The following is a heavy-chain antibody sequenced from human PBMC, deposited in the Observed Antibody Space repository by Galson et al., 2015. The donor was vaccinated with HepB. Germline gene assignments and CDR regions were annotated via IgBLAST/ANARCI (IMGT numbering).Heavy chain of an antibody. V-gene: IGHV1-3*01. D-gene: IGHD3-10*02. J-gene: IGHJ6*02. CDR3: AREPMVGELFSSYYYYGMDV. Sequence: SVKVSCKASGYTFTSYAMHWVRQAPGQRLEWMGWINAGNGNTKYSQKFQGRVTITRDTSASTAYMELSSLRSEDTAVYYCAREPMVGELFSSYYYYGMDVWGQGTTVTVSS. CDR1: GYTFTSYA. CDR2: INAGNGNT.